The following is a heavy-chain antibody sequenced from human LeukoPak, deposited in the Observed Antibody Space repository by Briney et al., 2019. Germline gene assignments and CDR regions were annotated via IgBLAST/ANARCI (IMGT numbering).Heavy chain of an antibody. V-gene: IGHV4-34*01. CDR2: INQSGDT. Sequence: PSETLSLTCAVYGGSFSGYYWNWIRQPPGKGLEWIGEINQSGDTNYNPSLKGRVTISVDTSKNQFSLKLSSVTAADTAVYYCAKILTGTGPTMDVWGQGTTVAVSS. CDR1: GGSFSGYY. D-gene: IGHD1-20*01. J-gene: IGHJ6*02. CDR3: AKILTGTGPTMDV.